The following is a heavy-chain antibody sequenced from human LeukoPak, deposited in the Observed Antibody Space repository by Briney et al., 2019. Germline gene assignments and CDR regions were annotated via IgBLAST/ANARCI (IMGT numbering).Heavy chain of an antibody. J-gene: IGHJ4*02. CDR1: GYSFTTYW. Sequence: GESLKISFKGSGYSFTTYWIGWVRQMPGKGLEWMGIIYPGDSDTRYSPSFQGQVTISADKSITTAYLQWSSLKASDAAMYYCARTRYSSGWYDYWGQGTQVTVSS. V-gene: IGHV5-51*01. CDR2: IYPGDSDT. CDR3: ARTRYSSGWYDY. D-gene: IGHD6-19*01.